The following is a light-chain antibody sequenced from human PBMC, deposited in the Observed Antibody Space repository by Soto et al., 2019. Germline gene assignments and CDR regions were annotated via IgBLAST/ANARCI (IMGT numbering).Light chain of an antibody. CDR2: DAS. J-gene: IGKJ1*01. V-gene: IGKV1-5*01. CDR3: QQYRSYWT. Sequence: DIQMTQSPSTLSASVGYIVTITCRASQSISSWLAWYQQKPGNAPKVLIYDASSLESGVPSRFSGSGSGTEFTLTISSLQPDDFATYYCQQYRSYWTFGQGTKVDIK. CDR1: QSISSW.